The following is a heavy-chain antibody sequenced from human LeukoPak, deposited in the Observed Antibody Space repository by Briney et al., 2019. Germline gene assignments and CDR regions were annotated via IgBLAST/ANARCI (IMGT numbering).Heavy chain of an antibody. CDR3: GRDRSPPIVVSYYYYYFGMDV. CDR1: RFTFSNYA. D-gene: IGHD3-22*01. Sequence: GRSLRLSCAASRFTFSNYAMHWVRQAPGKGLEWVTVISFDGTNKYYADSVKGRFTISRDNPKNTLYLQMDSLRAEDTAVYYCGRDRSPPIVVSYYYYYFGMDVWGQGTTVTVSS. V-gene: IGHV3-30-3*01. CDR2: ISFDGTNK. J-gene: IGHJ6*02.